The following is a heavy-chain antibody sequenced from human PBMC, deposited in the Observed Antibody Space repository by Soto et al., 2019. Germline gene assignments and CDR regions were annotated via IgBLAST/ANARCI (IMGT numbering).Heavy chain of an antibody. CDR2: TRKKVNGYTT. CDR1: GFTFSDHY. J-gene: IGHJ4*02. D-gene: IGHD1-26*01. CDR3: DRVSGNCNFAY. V-gene: IGHV3-72*01. Sequence: EVQLVESGGGLVQPGGSLRLSCAASGFTFSDHYMDWVRQVPGKGLEWVGRTRKKVNGYTTEYAASVKGRFTISRDDSNNSLYLHMNSMKIEDTAVYYCDRVSGNCNFAYWGQGTLVTVSS.